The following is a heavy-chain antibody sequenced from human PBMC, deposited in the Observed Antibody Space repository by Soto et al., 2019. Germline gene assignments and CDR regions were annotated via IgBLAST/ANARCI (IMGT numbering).Heavy chain of an antibody. CDR3: ARGLNYGDYEVYFDY. V-gene: IGHV3-11*05. D-gene: IGHD4-17*01. CDR1: GFTFSDYY. J-gene: IGHJ4*02. Sequence: GGSLRLSCAASGFTFSDYYMSWIRQAPGKGLEWVSYISSSSSYTNYADSVKGRFTISRDNAKNSLYLQMNSLRAEDTAVYYCARGLNYGDYEVYFDYWGQGTLVTVSS. CDR2: ISSSSSYT.